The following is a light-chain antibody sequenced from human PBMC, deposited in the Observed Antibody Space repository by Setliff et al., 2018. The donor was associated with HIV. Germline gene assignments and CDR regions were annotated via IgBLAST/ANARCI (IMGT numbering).Light chain of an antibody. Sequence: IVLTQSPGTLSLSPGERATLSCRASQSVSSYVGWYQQKPGQAPRLLIYDASNRATGIPARFSGSGSGTDFTLTISSLEPEDFAVYYCQQRSNWPRTFGQGTKVDIK. CDR3: QQRSNWPRT. CDR1: QSVSSY. J-gene: IGKJ1*01. CDR2: DAS. V-gene: IGKV3-11*01.